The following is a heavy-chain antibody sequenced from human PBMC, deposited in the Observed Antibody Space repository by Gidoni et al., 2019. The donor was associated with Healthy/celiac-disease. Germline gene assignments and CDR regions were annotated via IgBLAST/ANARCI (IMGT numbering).Heavy chain of an antibody. J-gene: IGHJ4*02. V-gene: IGHV3-9*01. CDR1: GFTFDDYA. Sequence: EVQLVESGGGLVQPGRSLRLSCAASGFTFDDYAMHWVRQAPGKGLEWVSGISWNSGSIGYADSVKGRFTISRDNAKNSLYLQMNSLRAEDTALYYCAKDISGAVAGVFDYWGQGTLVTVSS. D-gene: IGHD6-19*01. CDR2: ISWNSGSI. CDR3: AKDISGAVAGVFDY.